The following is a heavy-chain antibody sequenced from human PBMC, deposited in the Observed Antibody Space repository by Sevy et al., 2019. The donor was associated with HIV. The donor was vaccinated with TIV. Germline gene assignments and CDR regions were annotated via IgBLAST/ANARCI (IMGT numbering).Heavy chain of an antibody. J-gene: IGHJ4*02. V-gene: IGHV1-2*02. CDR2: INPNGGGT. D-gene: IGHD4-17*01. CDR1: GYYFTGYY. CDR3: AGREDGDYETPFDY. Sequence: ASVKVSCKASGYYFTGYYVHWVRQAPGQGLEWMGWINPNGGGTNIGQKFHGRVTMSRDTSITTAYMELIRLRSNDTGVYYCAGREDGDYETPFDYWGQGTLVTVSS.